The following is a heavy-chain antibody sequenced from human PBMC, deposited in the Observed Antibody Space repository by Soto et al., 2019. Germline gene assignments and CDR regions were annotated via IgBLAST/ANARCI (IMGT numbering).Heavy chain of an antibody. Sequence: GESLKISCAASGFTFSSYAMSWVRQAPGKGLEWVSAISGSGGSTYYADSVKGRFTISRDNSKNTLYLQMNSLRAEDTAVYYCAKDNSAYSSSWFDYWGQGTLVTVSS. CDR1: GFTFSSYA. CDR3: AKDNSAYSSSWFDY. D-gene: IGHD6-13*01. J-gene: IGHJ4*02. CDR2: ISGSGGST. V-gene: IGHV3-23*01.